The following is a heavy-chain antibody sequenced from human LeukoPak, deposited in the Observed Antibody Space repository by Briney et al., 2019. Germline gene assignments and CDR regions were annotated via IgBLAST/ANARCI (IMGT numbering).Heavy chain of an antibody. CDR3: ARAKEANMDV. CDR2: ISAYNGNT. J-gene: IGHJ6*03. V-gene: IGHV1-18*04. CDR1: GYTFTDYY. Sequence: ASVKVSCKASGYTFTDYYMHWVRQAPGQGLEWMGWISAYNGNTNYAQKLQGRVTMTTDTSTSTAYMELRSLRSDDTAVYYCARAKEANMDVWGKGTTVTVSS.